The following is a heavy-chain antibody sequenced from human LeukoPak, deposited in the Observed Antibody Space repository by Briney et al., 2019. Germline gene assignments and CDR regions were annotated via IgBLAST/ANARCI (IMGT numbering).Heavy chain of an antibody. CDR3: ARFLLSPYIFDF. CDR1: GGSISSSSYY. V-gene: IGHV4-39*01. D-gene: IGHD1-1*01. Sequence: PSETLSLTCTVSGGSISSSSYYWGWIRQPPGKGLESIGTFYYSSSTYNNSSLQSRVTISVDTSKNHLALKLSSVTAADTAVYYCARFLLSPYIFDFWGQGTLVTVSS. J-gene: IGHJ4*02. CDR2: FYYSSST.